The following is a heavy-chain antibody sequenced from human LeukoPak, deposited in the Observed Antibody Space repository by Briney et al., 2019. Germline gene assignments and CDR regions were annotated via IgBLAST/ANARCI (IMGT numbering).Heavy chain of an antibody. CDR3: ATFTITYNPFDF. V-gene: IGHV4-34*01. Sequence: SETLSLTCAVYGGSFSGFYWSWIRQPPGKGLEWIGDINDSGGTNYNPSLKSRVTISVDTSKNQFSLRLSSVTAADTAMYYCATFTITYNPFDFWGQGTLVTVSS. J-gene: IGHJ4*02. CDR1: GGSFSGFY. CDR2: INDSGGT. D-gene: IGHD3-10*01.